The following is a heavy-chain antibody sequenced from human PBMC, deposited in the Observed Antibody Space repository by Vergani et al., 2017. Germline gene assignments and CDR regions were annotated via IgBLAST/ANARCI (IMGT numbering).Heavy chain of an antibody. CDR3: ARTSSGWDDAGDY. D-gene: IGHD6-19*01. Sequence: QVQLQESGPGLVKPSQPLSLTCTVPGGSISSGSYYWSWIRQPAGKGLEWIGRNYTNGSTNYNPSLRSRVTISVDTSKNQFSLKLSSVTAADTAVYYCARTSSGWDDAGDYWGQGTLVTVSS. CDR1: GGSISSGSYY. CDR2: NYTNGST. J-gene: IGHJ4*02. V-gene: IGHV4-61*02.